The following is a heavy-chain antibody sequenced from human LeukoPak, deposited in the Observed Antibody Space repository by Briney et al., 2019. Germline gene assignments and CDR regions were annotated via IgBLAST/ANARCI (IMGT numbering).Heavy chain of an antibody. D-gene: IGHD4-23*01. CDR1: GFTFTSSA. CDR2: SVVGSGNT. J-gene: IGHJ3*01. V-gene: IGHV1-58*01. CDR3: AAEGRPTVVTFRKGAVDL. Sequence: SVKVSCKASGFTFTSSAVQWVRQARGQRVEWIGWSVVGSGNTNYAQQLQERVTITRDMSPSTVYMELSSLRSEHTAVYYCAAEGRPTVVTFRKGAVDLWGQGTRVTVSS.